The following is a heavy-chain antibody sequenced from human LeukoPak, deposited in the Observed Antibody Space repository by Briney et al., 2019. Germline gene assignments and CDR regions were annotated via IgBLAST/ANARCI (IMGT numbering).Heavy chain of an antibody. V-gene: IGHV3-11*01. D-gene: IGHD3-9*01. Sequence: PGGSLRLSCAASGYTFSDYYMSWIRQAPGKGLEWVSYISSSGSTIYYADSVKGRFTISRDNAKNSLYMQMISLRAKDTAVYYCAGASLTYYDILTGYYDYWGQGTLVTVSS. CDR1: GYTFSDYY. CDR3: AGASLTYYDILTGYYDY. J-gene: IGHJ4*02. CDR2: ISSSGSTI.